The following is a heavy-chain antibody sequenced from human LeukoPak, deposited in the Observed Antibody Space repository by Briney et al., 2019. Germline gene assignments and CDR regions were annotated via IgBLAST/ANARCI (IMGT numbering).Heavy chain of an antibody. Sequence: SETLSLTCTVSGGSISSYYWTWIRQPAGKGLEWIGRIYSSGSTNYNPSLKSRVTMSVDTSKKQFSLKMSSVTAADTAVYYCARHPFYYMDVWGKGTTVTISS. CDR1: GGSISSYY. J-gene: IGHJ6*03. V-gene: IGHV4-4*07. CDR3: ARHPFYYMDV. CDR2: IYSSGST.